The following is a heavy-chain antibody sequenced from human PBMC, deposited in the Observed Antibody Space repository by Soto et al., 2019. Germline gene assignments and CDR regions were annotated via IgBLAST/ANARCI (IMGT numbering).Heavy chain of an antibody. D-gene: IGHD2-8*01. Sequence: SETLSLTCTVSGGSISSSISFWGWIRQPPGKGLEWIGSIYYSGSTYYNPSLKARATISMAMSKNQFSLKLSSVTATDTAVYYCARHPDVIGHCTFTSRHGSYYFGLDVWGQGTTVTVSS. J-gene: IGHJ6*02. CDR1: GGSISSSISF. CDR2: IYYSGST. CDR3: ARHPDVIGHCTFTSRHGSYYFGLDV. V-gene: IGHV4-39*01.